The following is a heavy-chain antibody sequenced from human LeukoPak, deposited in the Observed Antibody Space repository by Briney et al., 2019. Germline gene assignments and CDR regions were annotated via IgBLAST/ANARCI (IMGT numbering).Heavy chain of an antibody. CDR2: INTNTGNP. CDR3: ARKGPGLLRFRHYYGMDV. J-gene: IGHJ6*02. V-gene: IGHV7-4-1*02. CDR1: GYTFTSYA. Sequence: ASVKVSCKVSGYTFTSYAMNWVRQAPGQGLEWMGWINTNTGNPTYAQGFTGRFVFSLDTSVSTAYLQISSLKAEDTAVYYCARKGPGLLRFRHYYGMDVWGQGTTVTVSS. D-gene: IGHD5-12*01.